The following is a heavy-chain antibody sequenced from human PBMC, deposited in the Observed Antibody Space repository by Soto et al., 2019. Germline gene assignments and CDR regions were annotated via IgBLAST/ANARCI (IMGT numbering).Heavy chain of an antibody. CDR2: ISYDGSKQ. Sequence: GGSLRLSCAASGFTFSSYAMHWVRQAPGNGLEWLAVISYDGSKQYYVDSVKGRFTISRDNSKNTLYLQMNSLRGEDTAVYSCARAGAPGYGPGYHDYWGQGTLVTVSS. V-gene: IGHV3-30-3*01. CDR3: ARAGAPGYGPGYHDY. D-gene: IGHD5-18*01. J-gene: IGHJ4*02. CDR1: GFTFSSYA.